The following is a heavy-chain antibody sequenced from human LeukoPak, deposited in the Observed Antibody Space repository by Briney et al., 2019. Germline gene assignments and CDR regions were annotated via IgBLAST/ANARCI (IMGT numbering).Heavy chain of an antibody. D-gene: IGHD2-2*01. CDR1: GFTFSSYA. Sequence: GGSLRLSCAASGFTFSSYAMHWVRQAPGKGLEWVAVISYDGSNKYYAVSAKGRFTISRDNSKNTLYLQMNSLRAEDTAVYYCARERCSSTSCASPFDPWGQGTLVTVSS. CDR3: ARERCSSTSCASPFDP. J-gene: IGHJ5*02. V-gene: IGHV3-30-3*01. CDR2: ISYDGSNK.